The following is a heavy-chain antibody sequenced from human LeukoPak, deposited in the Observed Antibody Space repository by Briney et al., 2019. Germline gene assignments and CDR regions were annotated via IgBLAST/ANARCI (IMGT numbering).Heavy chain of an antibody. J-gene: IGHJ4*02. CDR1: GFTFSSYA. CDR2: ISGSGGST. V-gene: IGHV3-23*01. CDR3: AKVKYYYDSSGYSKTIDY. D-gene: IGHD3-22*01. Sequence: GGSLRLSCAASGFTFSSYAMSWFRQAPGKGLEWVSAISGSGGSTYYADSVKGRFTISRDNSKNTLYLQMNSLRAEDTAVYYCAKVKYYYDSSGYSKTIDYWGQGTLVTVSS.